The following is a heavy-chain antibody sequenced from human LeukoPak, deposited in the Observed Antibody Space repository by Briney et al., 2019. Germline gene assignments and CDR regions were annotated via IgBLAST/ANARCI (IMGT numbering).Heavy chain of an antibody. Sequence: PSETLSLTCTVSGGSNSSGDYYWSWIRQPPGEGLEWIGYIYYSGSTYYNPSLKSRVTISVDTSKNQFSLKLSSVTAADTAVYYCARAGREMATKHWFDPWGQGTLVTVSS. CDR1: GGSNSSGDYY. CDR3: ARAGREMATKHWFDP. J-gene: IGHJ5*02. CDR2: IYYSGST. D-gene: IGHD5-24*01. V-gene: IGHV4-30-4*01.